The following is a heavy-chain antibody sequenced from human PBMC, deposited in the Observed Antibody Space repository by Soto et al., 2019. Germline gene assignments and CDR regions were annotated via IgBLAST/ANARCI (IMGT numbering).Heavy chain of an antibody. CDR2: ISSSSSTI. Sequence: GGSLRLSCAASGFTFSSYSMNWVRQAPGKGLEWVSYISSSSSTIYYADSVKGRFTISRDNAKNSLYLQMNSLRAEDTAVYYCARDPLQYDYIWGSYSRAFDIWGQGTMVTVSS. V-gene: IGHV3-48*01. D-gene: IGHD3-16*01. CDR3: ARDPLQYDYIWGSYSRAFDI. J-gene: IGHJ3*02. CDR1: GFTFSSYS.